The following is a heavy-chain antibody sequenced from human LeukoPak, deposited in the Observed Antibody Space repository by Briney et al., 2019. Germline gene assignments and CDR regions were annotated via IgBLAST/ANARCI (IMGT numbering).Heavy chain of an antibody. CDR2: IKSKTDGGTT. D-gene: IGHD1-1*01. CDR3: TGQLGYYYYYMDV. J-gene: IGHJ6*03. Sequence: PSETLSLTCAVYGGSFSGYYWSWIRQPPGKGLEWVGCIKSKTDGGTTDYAAPVKGRFTISRDDSKNTLYLQMNSLKTEDTAVYYCTGQLGYYYYYMDVWGKGTTVTVSS. CDR1: GGSFSGYY. V-gene: IGHV3-15*01.